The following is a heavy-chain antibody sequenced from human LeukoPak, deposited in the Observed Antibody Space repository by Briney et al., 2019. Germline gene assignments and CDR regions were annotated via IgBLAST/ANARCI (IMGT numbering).Heavy chain of an antibody. CDR3: ASWRDLGAFDI. Sequence: GGPLRLSCAASGFTFSRYWMYWVRHAPGKGRVWVSRIKSDGRRTPYADSVQGRFTISRDNAKSTLFLQMNSLRAEDTAVYYCASWRDLGAFDIWGQGTMVTVSS. J-gene: IGHJ3*02. CDR2: IKSDGRRT. CDR1: GFTFSRYW. V-gene: IGHV3-74*01. D-gene: IGHD1-1*01.